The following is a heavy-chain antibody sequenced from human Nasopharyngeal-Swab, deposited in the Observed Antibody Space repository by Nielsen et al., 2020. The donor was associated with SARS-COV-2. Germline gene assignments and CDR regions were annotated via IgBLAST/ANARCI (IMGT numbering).Heavy chain of an antibody. CDR2: ISSNSNYI. V-gene: IGHV3-21*01. Sequence: GESLKISCVTSGFTFNMYSMHWVRQAPGKGLEWVSSISSNSNYIYYGDSVKGRFTISRDNTQKSLYLEMNSLRVEDTAVYYCARLGTESYHYYSLDVWGQGTTVTVSS. CDR3: ARLGTESYHYYSLDV. D-gene: IGHD1-1*01. CDR1: GFTFNMYS. J-gene: IGHJ6*02.